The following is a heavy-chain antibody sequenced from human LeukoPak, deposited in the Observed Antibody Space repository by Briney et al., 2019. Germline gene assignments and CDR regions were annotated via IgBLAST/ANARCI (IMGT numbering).Heavy chain of an antibody. CDR1: GFTFSSYI. V-gene: IGHV4-59*04. CDR3: ARASFNVVFGNWFDP. Sequence: GSLRLSCAASGFTFSSYIMNWIRQAPGKGLEWIGNVYYSGSTFYNPSLKSRVTISVDTSKNQFSLKLRSVTAADTAIYYCARASFNVVFGNWFDPWGQGTLVAVSS. J-gene: IGHJ5*02. CDR2: VYYSGST. D-gene: IGHD2-8*01.